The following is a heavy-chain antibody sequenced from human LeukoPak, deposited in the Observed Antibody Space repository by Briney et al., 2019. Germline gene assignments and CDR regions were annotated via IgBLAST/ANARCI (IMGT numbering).Heavy chain of an antibody. D-gene: IGHD6-13*01. CDR3: APLEQAAGLRY. J-gene: IGHJ4*02. Sequence: GGSLRLSCAASGFTFSSYGMHWVRQAPGKGLEWVAVISYDGSNKYYADSVKGRFTISRDNSKNTLYLQMNSLRAEDTAVYYCAPLEQAAGLRYWGQGTLVTVSS. CDR1: GFTFSSYG. V-gene: IGHV3-30*03. CDR2: ISYDGSNK.